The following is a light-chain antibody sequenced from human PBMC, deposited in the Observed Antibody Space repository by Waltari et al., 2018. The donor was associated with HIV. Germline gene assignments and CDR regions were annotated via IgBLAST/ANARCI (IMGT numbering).Light chain of an antibody. Sequence: SALTQPASVSGSPGQAITVSCTGSSSDVGSYNLVSWYQQHPGKAPKLMIYEDDKRPSGVSNRFSGSKSGNTVSLTISGLQAEDEADYYCCSYAGSTTWLFGGGTKLTVL. CDR1: SSDVGSYNL. CDR2: EDD. CDR3: CSYAGSTTWL. J-gene: IGLJ3*02. V-gene: IGLV2-23*01.